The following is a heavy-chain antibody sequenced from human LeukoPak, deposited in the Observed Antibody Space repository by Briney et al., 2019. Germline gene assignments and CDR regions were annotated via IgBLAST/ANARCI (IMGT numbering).Heavy chain of an antibody. Sequence: ASVKVSCKASGYTFTGYYFHWVRQAPGLGLEWMGWINPNSGDTNYAQKFQGRVTMTRDTSISTAYMELSRLRSDDTAVYYCARGGRYCIGGSCYEGFDYWGQGTLVTVSS. V-gene: IGHV1-2*02. CDR3: ARGGRYCIGGSCYEGFDY. J-gene: IGHJ4*02. CDR1: GYTFTGYY. CDR2: INPNSGDT. D-gene: IGHD2-15*01.